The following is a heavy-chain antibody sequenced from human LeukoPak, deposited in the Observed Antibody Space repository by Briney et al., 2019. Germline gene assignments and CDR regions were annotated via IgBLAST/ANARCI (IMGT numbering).Heavy chain of an antibody. V-gene: IGHV3-30*04. J-gene: IGHJ4*02. CDR3: ARGSYSSSWKTFDY. CDR2: ISYDGSIN. Sequence: PGGSLRPSCAASGFTFSSYAMHWVRQAPGKGLEWVALISYDGSINDYADSVKGRFTISRDNSKNTLYLQMNSLRADDTAMYYCARGSYSSSWKTFDYWGQGTLVTVSS. D-gene: IGHD6-13*01. CDR1: GFTFSSYA.